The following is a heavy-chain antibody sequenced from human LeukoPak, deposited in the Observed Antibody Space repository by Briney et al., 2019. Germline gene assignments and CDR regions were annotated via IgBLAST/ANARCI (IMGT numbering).Heavy chain of an antibody. D-gene: IGHD6-19*01. CDR2: ISYDGSNK. CDR1: GFTFSSYA. CDR3: ARGEYSSGWPFDY. V-gene: IGHV3-30-3*01. J-gene: IGHJ4*02. Sequence: GGSLRLSCAASGFTFSSYAMHWVRQAPGKGLEWVAVISYDGSNKYYADSVKGRFTISRDNSKNTLHLQMNSLRAEDTAVYYCARGEYSSGWPFDYWGQGTLVTVSS.